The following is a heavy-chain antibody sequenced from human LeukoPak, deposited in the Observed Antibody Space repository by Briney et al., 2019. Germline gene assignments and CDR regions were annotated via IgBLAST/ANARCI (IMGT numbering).Heavy chain of an antibody. CDR3: ARDSPYSSSPGDLDV. D-gene: IGHD6-6*01. V-gene: IGHV3-74*01. J-gene: IGHJ6*04. Sequence: PGGSLRLPCAASGFTLSSNWMHWVRQAPGKGLVWVSRINSDGSSTRYADSVKGRSTISRDNAKNTLYLQMNSLRAEDTAVYYCARDSPYSSSPGDLDVWGKGTTVTVSS. CDR1: GFTLSSNW. CDR2: INSDGSST.